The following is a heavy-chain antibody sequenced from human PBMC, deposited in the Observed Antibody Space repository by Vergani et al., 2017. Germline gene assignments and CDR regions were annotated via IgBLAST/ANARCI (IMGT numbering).Heavy chain of an antibody. J-gene: IGHJ6*03. D-gene: IGHD5-12*01. CDR2: IRSKANSYAT. CDR1: GFTFSGSA. CDR3: TSTPFGXSGYDFLSEDYYYYYMDV. Sequence: EVQLVESGGGLVQPGGSLKLSCAASGFTFSGSAMHWVRQASGKGLEWVGRIRSKANSYATAYAASVKGRFTISRDDSKNTAYLQMNSLKTEDTAVYYCTSTPFGXSGYDFLSEDYYYYYMDVWGKGTTVTVSS. V-gene: IGHV3-73*02.